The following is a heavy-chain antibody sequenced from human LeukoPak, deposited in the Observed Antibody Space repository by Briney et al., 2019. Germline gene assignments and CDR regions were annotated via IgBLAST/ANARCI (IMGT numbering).Heavy chain of an antibody. CDR2: IRHDGSET. J-gene: IGHJ4*02. V-gene: IGHV3-7*01. CDR1: GFPFSSYW. D-gene: IGHD3-22*01. Sequence: GGSVRLSCAAYGFPFSSYWMSWVRQAPGKGLEWVAYIRHDGSETYYVDSLRGRFTISRDNAKNLVYLQMSSLRAEDTAIYYCARDETYDYESNGYLDFWGQGTVVTVSS. CDR3: ARDETYDYESNGYLDF.